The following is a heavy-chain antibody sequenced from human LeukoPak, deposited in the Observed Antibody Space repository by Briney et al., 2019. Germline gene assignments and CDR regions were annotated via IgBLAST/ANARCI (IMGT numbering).Heavy chain of an antibody. CDR1: GGSFSGYY. D-gene: IGHD3-22*01. J-gene: IGHJ3*02. V-gene: IGHV4-34*01. CDR3: ASDLYDSSGYYRQDAFDI. Sequence: SETLSLTCAVYGGSFSGYYWSWIRQPPRKGREWSGEMNHSGSTNYNPSLKSRVTISVDTSKNQFSLKLSSVTAADTAAYYCASDLYDSSGYYRQDAFDIWSQGTMVTVSS. CDR2: MNHSGST.